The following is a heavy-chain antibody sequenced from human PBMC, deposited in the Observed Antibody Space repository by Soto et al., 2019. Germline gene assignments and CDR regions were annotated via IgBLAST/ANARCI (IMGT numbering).Heavy chain of an antibody. CDR3: SKLQVQSGPGNYFYGLDV. V-gene: IGHV3-73*01. D-gene: IGHD5-12*01. CDR1: GFTFSDSD. Sequence: GGSLRLSCAASGFTFSDSDIHWVRQASGKGLEWVGRIRRKAYSYATAYAVSVEDRFTVSRDDSKNTAYLQMNSLKAEDTAVYYCSKLQVQSGPGNYFYGLDVWGQGTTVTVSS. CDR2: IRRKAYSYAT. J-gene: IGHJ6*02.